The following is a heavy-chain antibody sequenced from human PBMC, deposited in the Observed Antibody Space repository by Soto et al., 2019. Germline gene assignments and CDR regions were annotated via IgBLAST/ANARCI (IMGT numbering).Heavy chain of an antibody. CDR1: GFTFSRFS. V-gene: IGHV3-30-3*01. D-gene: IGHD3-10*02. Sequence: QVQLVESGGGVVQPGRSLTLSCAASGFTFSRFSMHWVRQAPGKGLAWVAVISYDGSNTHCAESVKGRFNISRDDSKNTVYLQMNNLRGEDSAVYYCARDHGMFLSYYYYGMDVWGQGTTVTVSS. CDR2: ISYDGSNT. CDR3: ARDHGMFLSYYYYGMDV. J-gene: IGHJ6*02.